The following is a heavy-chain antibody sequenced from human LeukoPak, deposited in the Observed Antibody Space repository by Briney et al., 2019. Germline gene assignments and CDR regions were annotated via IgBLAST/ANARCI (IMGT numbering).Heavy chain of an antibody. D-gene: IGHD3-22*01. CDR2: ISADNGNT. Sequence: ASVKVSCKASGYTFTSYGISWVRQAPGQGLERMGWISADNGNTNYAQRLQGRVTMTTDTSTSTAYMELRSLRSDDTAVYYCARGNKYYYDSSGYPIDYWGQGTLVTVSS. CDR3: ARGNKYYYDSSGYPIDY. J-gene: IGHJ4*02. CDR1: GYTFTSYG. V-gene: IGHV1-18*01.